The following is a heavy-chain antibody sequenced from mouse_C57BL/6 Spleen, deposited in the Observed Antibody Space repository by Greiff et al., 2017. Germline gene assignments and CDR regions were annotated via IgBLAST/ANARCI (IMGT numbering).Heavy chain of an antibody. CDR3: TKRDDAHYEGDY. CDR2: IWGGGST. D-gene: IGHD2-13*01. V-gene: IGHV2-9*01. J-gene: IGHJ3*01. Sequence: VQVVESGPGLVAPSQSLSITCTVSGFSLTSYGVDWVRQPPGKGLEWLGVIWGGGSTNNNSALMSRLSIGKDNSKSQVFLKMNSMQTDDTAMYCGTKRDDAHYEGDYWGQGTLVTVSA. CDR1: GFSLTSYG.